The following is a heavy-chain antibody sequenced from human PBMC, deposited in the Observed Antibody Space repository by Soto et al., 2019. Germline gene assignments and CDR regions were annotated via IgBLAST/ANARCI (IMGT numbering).Heavy chain of an antibody. D-gene: IGHD3-3*01. V-gene: IGHV4-59*01. CDR1: GGSISSYY. CDR3: ASCNDFWSGYYNY. CDR2: IYYSGST. J-gene: IGHJ4*01. Sequence: PSETLSLTCTVSGGSISSYYWSWIRQPPGKGLEWIGYIYYSGSTNYNPSLKSRVTISVDTSKNQFSLKLSSVTAADTAVYYCASCNDFWSGYYNYWGHGTLVTVSS.